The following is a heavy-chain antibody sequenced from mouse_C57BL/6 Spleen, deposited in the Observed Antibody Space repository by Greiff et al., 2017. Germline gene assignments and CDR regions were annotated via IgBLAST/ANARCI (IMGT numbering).Heavy chain of an antibody. J-gene: IGHJ2*01. CDR3: ARRDSYGRSYAFDD. CDR2: IHPNSGST. D-gene: IGHD1-1*01. V-gene: IGHV1-64*01. CDR1: GYTFTSYW. Sequence: QVQLQQPGAELVKPGASVKLSCKASGYTFTSYWMHWVKQRPGQGLEWIGMIHPNSGSTNYNEKFKSKATLTVDKSSSTAYMQLSSLTSEDSAVYYCARRDSYGRSYAFDDWGQGTTLTVSS.